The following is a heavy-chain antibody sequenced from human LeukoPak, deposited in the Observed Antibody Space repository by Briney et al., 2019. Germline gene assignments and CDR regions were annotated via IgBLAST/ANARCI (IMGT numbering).Heavy chain of an antibody. Sequence: GASVKVSCKASGYTFTGYYMHWVRQAPGQGLEWMGWINPNSGGTNYAQKFQGRVTMTRDTSTSTVYMELSSLRSEDTAVYYCARGPNGPPSYFDYWGQGTLVTVSS. V-gene: IGHV1-2*02. CDR3: ARGPNGPPSYFDY. J-gene: IGHJ4*02. CDR2: INPNSGGT. D-gene: IGHD1-1*01. CDR1: GYTFTGYY.